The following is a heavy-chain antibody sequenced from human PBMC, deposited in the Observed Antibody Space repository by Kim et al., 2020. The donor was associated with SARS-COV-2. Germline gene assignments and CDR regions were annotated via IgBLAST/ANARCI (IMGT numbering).Heavy chain of an antibody. CDR2: ISSSSSYI. Sequence: GGSLRLSCAASGFTFSSYSMNWVRQAPGKGLEWVSSISSSSSYIYYADSVKGRFTISRDNAKNSLYLKMNSLRAEDTAVYYCARDRSEGMDVWGKGTTVTVSS. V-gene: IGHV3-21*01. CDR1: GFTFSSYS. CDR3: ARDRSEGMDV. J-gene: IGHJ6*04.